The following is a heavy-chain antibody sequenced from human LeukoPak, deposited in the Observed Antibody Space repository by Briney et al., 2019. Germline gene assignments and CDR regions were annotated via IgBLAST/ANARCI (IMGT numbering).Heavy chain of an antibody. CDR1: GYSFTSYW. V-gene: IGHV5-51*01. CDR2: IYPGDSDT. D-gene: IGHD1-26*01. Sequence: GESLKISCQGFGYSFTSYWIGWVRQMPGKGLEWMGTIYPGDSDTKYSPSFQGQVTISADKSISTAYLQWSSLEASDTAIYYCARHTSSGDNDYWGQGTLVTVSS. CDR3: ARHTSSGDNDY. J-gene: IGHJ4*02.